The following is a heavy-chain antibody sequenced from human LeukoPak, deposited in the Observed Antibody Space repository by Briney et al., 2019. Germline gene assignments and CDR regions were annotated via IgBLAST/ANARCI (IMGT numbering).Heavy chain of an antibody. CDR3: AKDRREWLVREYFQH. J-gene: IGHJ1*01. V-gene: IGHV3-23*01. CDR1: GFTFDDYA. D-gene: IGHD6-19*01. CDR2: ISGSGGST. Sequence: PGGSLRLSCAASGFTFDDYAMHWVRQAPGKGLEWVSAISGSGGSTYYADSVKGRLTISRDNSKNTLYLQMNSLRAEDTAVYYCAKDRREWLVREYFQHWGQGTLVTVSS.